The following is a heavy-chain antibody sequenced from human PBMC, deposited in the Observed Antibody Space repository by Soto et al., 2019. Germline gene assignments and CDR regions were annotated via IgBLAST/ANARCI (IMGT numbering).Heavy chain of an antibody. CDR1: GYTFSSYY. J-gene: IGHJ4*02. CDR2: INPSGGYT. CDR3: TRAPRGIIVAPDY. D-gene: IGHD6-19*01. V-gene: IGHV1-46*01. Sequence: GASVKVSCKASGYTFSSYYMNWVRQAPRQGLEWLGIINPSGGYTTYAQRFLGRVTVSTDTSISTTYMELSSLTSEDTAVYYCTRAPRGIIVAPDYWGQGTLVTVSS.